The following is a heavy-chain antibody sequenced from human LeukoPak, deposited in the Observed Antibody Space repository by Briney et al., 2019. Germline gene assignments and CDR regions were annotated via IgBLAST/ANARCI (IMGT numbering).Heavy chain of an antibody. CDR3: AKDIACSSTSCYAGFDY. V-gene: IGHV3-9*03. CDR2: ISWNSGSI. CDR1: GFTFDDYA. J-gene: IGHJ4*02. Sequence: GGSLRLSCAASGFTFDDYAMHWVRQAPGKGLEWVSGISWNSGSIGYADSMKDRFTISRDNAKNSLYLQMNSLRAEDMALYYCAKDIACSSTSCYAGFDYWGQGTLVTVSS. D-gene: IGHD2-2*01.